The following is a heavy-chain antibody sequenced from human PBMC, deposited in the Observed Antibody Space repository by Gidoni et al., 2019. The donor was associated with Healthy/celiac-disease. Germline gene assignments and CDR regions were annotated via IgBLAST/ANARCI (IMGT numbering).Heavy chain of an antibody. Sequence: EVQLVESGGGLVQPGGSLTLSSAASAFTFSSYPMSWVRQAPGKGLEWVSAISGSGGSTYYADSVKGRFTISRDNSKNTLYLQMNSLRAEDTAVYYCAKLGYCSGGSCYSNWFDPWGQGTLVTVSS. CDR1: AFTFSSYP. V-gene: IGHV3-23*04. CDR2: ISGSGGST. D-gene: IGHD2-15*01. J-gene: IGHJ5*02. CDR3: AKLGYCSGGSCYSNWFDP.